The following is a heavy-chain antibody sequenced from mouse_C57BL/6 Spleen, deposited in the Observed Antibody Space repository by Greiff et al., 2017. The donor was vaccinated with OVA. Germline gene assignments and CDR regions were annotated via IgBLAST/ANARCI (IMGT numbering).Heavy chain of an antibody. V-gene: IGHV10-3*01. Sequence: DVMLMESGGGLVQPQGSLKLSCAASGFTFNTYAMHWVRPAPGKGLEWVARIRSKSSNYATYYADSVKDRFTISRDDSQSMLYLQMNNLKTEDTPMYYCMKEKPTVGAYYYAMDYWGQGTSVTVSS. J-gene: IGHJ4*01. CDR2: IRSKSSNYAT. D-gene: IGHD1-1*01. CDR3: MKEKPTVGAYYYAMDY. CDR1: GFTFNTYA.